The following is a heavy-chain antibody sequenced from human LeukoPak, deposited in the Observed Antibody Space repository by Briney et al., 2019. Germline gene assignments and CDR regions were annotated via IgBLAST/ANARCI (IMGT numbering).Heavy chain of an antibody. D-gene: IGHD3-22*01. CDR3: ARDGYYDSSNDFDY. Sequence: PGRSLRLSCTASGFSFGDYAMSWVRQAPGKGLEWVSFIRSKSYGGTTEYAASVKGRFTISRDNAKNSLYLQMNSLRAEDTAVYYCARDGYYDSSNDFDYWGQGTLVTVSS. CDR1: GFSFGDYA. V-gene: IGHV3-49*04. CDR2: IRSKSYGGTT. J-gene: IGHJ4*02.